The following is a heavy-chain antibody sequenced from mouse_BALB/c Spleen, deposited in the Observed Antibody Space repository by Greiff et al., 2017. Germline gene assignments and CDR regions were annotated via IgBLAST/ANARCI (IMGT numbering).Heavy chain of an antibody. D-gene: IGHD2-1*01. V-gene: IGHV5-6-5*01. Sequence: EVQRVESGGGLVKPGGSLKLSCAASGFTFSSYAMSWVRQTPEKRLEWVASISSGGSTYYPDSVKGRFTISRDNARNILYLQMSSLRSEDTAMYYCARRDGNYAAWFAYWGQGTLVTVSA. CDR2: ISSGGST. CDR3: ARRDGNYAAWFAY. CDR1: GFTFSSYA. J-gene: IGHJ3*01.